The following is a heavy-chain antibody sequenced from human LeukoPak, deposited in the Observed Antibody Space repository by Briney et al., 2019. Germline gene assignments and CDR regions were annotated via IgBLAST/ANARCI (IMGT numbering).Heavy chain of an antibody. J-gene: IGHJ4*02. CDR2: INHSGST. CDR3: ARVYYGDYLYYFDY. V-gene: IGHV4-34*01. CDR1: GGSFSGYY. Sequence: SETLSLTCAVYGGSFSGYYWSWIRQPPGKGLEWIGEINHSGSTNYNPSLKSRVTISVDTSKNQFSLKLSSVTAADTAVYYCARVYYGDYLYYFDYWGQGTLVTVSS. D-gene: IGHD4-17*01.